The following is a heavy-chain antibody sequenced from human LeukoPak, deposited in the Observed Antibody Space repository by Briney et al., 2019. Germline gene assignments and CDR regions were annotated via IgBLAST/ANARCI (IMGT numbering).Heavy chain of an antibody. CDR2: IYYSGST. CDR3: ARARPDSSGRDAFDI. CDR1: GGSISSGGYY. V-gene: IGHV4-31*03. J-gene: IGHJ3*02. Sequence: PSQTLSLTCTVSGGSISSGGYYWSWIRQHPGKGLEWIGYIYYSGSTYYNPPLKSRVTISVDTSKNQFSLKLSSVTAADTAVYYCARARPDSSGRDAFDIWGQGTMVTVSS. D-gene: IGHD3-22*01.